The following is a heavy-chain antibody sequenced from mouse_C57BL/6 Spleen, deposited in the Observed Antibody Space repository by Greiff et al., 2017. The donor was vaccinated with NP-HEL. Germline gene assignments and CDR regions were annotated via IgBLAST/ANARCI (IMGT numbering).Heavy chain of an antibody. CDR1: GYTFTDYE. V-gene: IGHV1-15*01. CDR2: IDPETGGT. CDR3: TRPLRGYAMDY. J-gene: IGHJ4*01. D-gene: IGHD3-3*01. Sequence: QVQLQQSGAELVRPGASVTLSCKASGYTFTDYEMHWVKQTPVHGLEWIGAIDPETGGTAYNQKFKGKAILTADKSSSTAYMELRSLTSEDSAVYYCTRPLRGYAMDYWGQGTSVTVSP.